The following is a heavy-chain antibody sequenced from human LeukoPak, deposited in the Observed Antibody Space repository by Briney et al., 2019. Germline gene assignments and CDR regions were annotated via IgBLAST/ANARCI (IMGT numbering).Heavy chain of an antibody. D-gene: IGHD2-15*01. J-gene: IGHJ3*02. V-gene: IGHV1-18*01. CDR3: ARDSVGDDAFDI. CDR1: GYTFTSYD. Sequence: ASVRVSCKASGYTFTSYDINWVRQATGQGLEWMGWMNPNSGNTNYAQKLQGRVTMTTDTSTSTAYMELRSLRSDDTAVYYCARDSVGDDAFDIWGQGTMVTVSS. CDR2: MNPNSGNT.